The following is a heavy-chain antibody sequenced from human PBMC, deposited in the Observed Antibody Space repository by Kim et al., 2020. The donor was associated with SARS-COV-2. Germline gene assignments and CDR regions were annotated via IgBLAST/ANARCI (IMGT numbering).Heavy chain of an antibody. CDR1: GFTVSSNY. CDR3: AREGLGGRDGTTPLDY. Sequence: GGSLRLSCAASGFTVSSNYMSWVRQAPGKGLEWVSVIYSGGGTYYADSVKGRFTISRDNSKNTLYLQMNSLRAEDTAVYYCAREGLGGRDGTTPLDYWGQGTLVTVSS. CDR2: IYSGGGT. D-gene: IGHD3-16*01. J-gene: IGHJ4*02. V-gene: IGHV3-53*01.